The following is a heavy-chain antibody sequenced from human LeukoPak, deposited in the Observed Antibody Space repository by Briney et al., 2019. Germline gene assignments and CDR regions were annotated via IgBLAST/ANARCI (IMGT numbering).Heavy chain of an antibody. CDR1: GLSVNNNY. CDR2: IYIAGST. V-gene: IGHV3-53*03. CDR3: ARVSYGRDV. Sequence: GGSLRLSCAASGLSVNNNYMSWVRQAPGKGLEWVSVIYIAGSTYYADSVKGRFTISRDNAKNSLYLQMNSLRAEDTAVYYCARVSYGRDVWGRGTTVTVSS. J-gene: IGHJ6*02.